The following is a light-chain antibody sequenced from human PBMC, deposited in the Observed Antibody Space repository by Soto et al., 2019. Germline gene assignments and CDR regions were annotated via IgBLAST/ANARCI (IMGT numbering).Light chain of an antibody. CDR3: QQASGFPRT. Sequence: INLTQIPSYMSPSLGDRVTITCRASQGINNFLEWYQQKPGKAPKLLIRGASTLHSGVPSRCRGSGSGTNFSLTISSLQPEDFATYNCQQASGFPRTFGQGTKVDIK. CDR2: GAS. CDR1: QGINNF. V-gene: IGKV1-9*01. J-gene: IGKJ1*01.